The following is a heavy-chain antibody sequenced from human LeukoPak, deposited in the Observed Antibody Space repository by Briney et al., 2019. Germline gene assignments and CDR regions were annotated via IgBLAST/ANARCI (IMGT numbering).Heavy chain of an antibody. CDR2: ISSSSSYI. D-gene: IGHD3-3*01. V-gene: IGHV3-21*04. J-gene: IGHJ4*02. CDR3: AKYPNYDFWSGYQTH. CDR1: GFTFSSYS. Sequence: GGSLRLSCAASGFTFSSYSMNWVRQAPGKGLEWVSSISSSSSYIYYADSVKGRFTISRDNAKNLLYLQMNSLRAEDTAVYYCAKYPNYDFWSGYQTHWGQGTLVTVSS.